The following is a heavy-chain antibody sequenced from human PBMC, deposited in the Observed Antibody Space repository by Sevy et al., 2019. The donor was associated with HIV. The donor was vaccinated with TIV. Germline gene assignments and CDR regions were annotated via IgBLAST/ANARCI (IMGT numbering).Heavy chain of an antibody. CDR1: GYTFSYYA. CDR3: ARGPGGLPAAMMGWFDP. Sequence: ASVKVSCKASGYTFSYYAVHWVRQAPGQRLEWMGWINTANGNTKYSQKFQGRLTITRDTSASIVYMQLSSLRSEDTAVYYCARGPGGLPAAMMGWFDPWGQGTLVTVSS. CDR2: INTANGNT. V-gene: IGHV1-3*04. J-gene: IGHJ5*02. D-gene: IGHD2-2*01.